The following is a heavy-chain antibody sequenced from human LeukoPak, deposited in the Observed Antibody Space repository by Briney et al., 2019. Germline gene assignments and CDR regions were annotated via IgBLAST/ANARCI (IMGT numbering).Heavy chain of an antibody. Sequence: GASVKVSCKASGGTFSSYAISWVRQAPGQGLEWMGGTIPIFGTANYAQKFQGRVTITADESTSTAYMELSSLRSEDTAVYYCARGFTYYDILTGYNTVAEYFQHWGQGTLVTVSS. D-gene: IGHD3-9*01. V-gene: IGHV1-69*13. CDR2: TIPIFGTA. J-gene: IGHJ1*01. CDR1: GGTFSSYA. CDR3: ARGFTYYDILTGYNTVAEYFQH.